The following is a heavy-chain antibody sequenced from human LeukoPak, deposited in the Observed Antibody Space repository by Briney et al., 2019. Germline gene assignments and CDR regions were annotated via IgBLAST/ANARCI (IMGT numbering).Heavy chain of an antibody. D-gene: IGHD3-10*01. CDR3: ARGTYYYGSGSYLATFNFDY. V-gene: IGHV4-61*01. J-gene: IGHJ4*02. CDR2: IYYSGST. Sequence: SETLSLTCTVSGGSISSGSYYWSWIRQPPGKGLEWIGYIYYSGSTNYNPSLKSRVTISVDTSKNQFSLKLSSVTAADTAVYYCARGTYYYGSGSYLATFNFDYWGQGTLVTVSS. CDR1: GGSISSGSYY.